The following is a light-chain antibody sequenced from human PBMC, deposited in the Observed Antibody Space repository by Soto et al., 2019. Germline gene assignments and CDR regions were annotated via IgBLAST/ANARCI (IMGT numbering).Light chain of an antibody. CDR1: QSFSGRF. CDR2: DAS. V-gene: IGKV3-20*01. J-gene: IGKJ2*01. CDR3: QQYVSSMYT. Sequence: IVLTQSPGTLSLSPGDRATLSCRASQSFSGRFLAWYQQKPGQAPSLLIYDASTRATGIPDRFSGSGSGTEFTLTISRLEPEDFAVYYCQQYVSSMYTFGQGTKLEIK.